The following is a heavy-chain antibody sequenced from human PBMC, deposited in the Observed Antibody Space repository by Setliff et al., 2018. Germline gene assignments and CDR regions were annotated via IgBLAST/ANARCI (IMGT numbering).Heavy chain of an antibody. J-gene: IGHJ3*01. CDR2: IQEDGGQE. CDR3: ARDESPQDSLDSKTYYYDALDV. V-gene: IGHV3-7*01. CDR1: GFTFSSYW. D-gene: IGHD3-22*01. Sequence: GESLRLSCAASGFTFSSYWMTWVRQAPGKGLEWVANIQEDGGQENYVDSVKGRFTISRDNTENSVFLQMNSLRVEDTAVYYCARDESPQDSLDSKTYYYDALDVWGQGTMVTVSS.